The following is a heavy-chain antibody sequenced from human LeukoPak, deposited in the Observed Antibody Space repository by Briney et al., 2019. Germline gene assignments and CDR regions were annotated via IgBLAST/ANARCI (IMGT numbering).Heavy chain of an antibody. CDR3: ARDQMGGSYCGYFQH. Sequence: ASVKVSCKASGYTFTTYGISWVRQAPGQGLEWMGWISAYNGNTKYAQKLQGRVTMTTDTSTSTAYMELKSLRSDDTAVYYCARDQMGGSYCGYFQHWGQGTLVTVSS. J-gene: IGHJ1*01. CDR2: ISAYNGNT. CDR1: GYTFTTYG. V-gene: IGHV1-18*01. D-gene: IGHD1-26*01.